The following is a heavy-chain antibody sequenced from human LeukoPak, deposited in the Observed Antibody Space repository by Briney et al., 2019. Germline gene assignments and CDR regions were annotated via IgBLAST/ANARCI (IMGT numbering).Heavy chain of an antibody. CDR3: ARGENYSGSGIFGF. CDR1: GYSTSSAYF. J-gene: IGHJ4*02. V-gene: IGHV4-38-2*01. D-gene: IGHD3-10*01. CDR2: IYHSGST. Sequence: SETLSLTCAVSGYSTSSAYFWGWVRQPPGQGLEWLATIYHSGSTSYNPALRGRVSVSIDTSGNQFSLKLTSVTAADTAMYFCARGENYSGSGIFGFWGQGTLVTVSS.